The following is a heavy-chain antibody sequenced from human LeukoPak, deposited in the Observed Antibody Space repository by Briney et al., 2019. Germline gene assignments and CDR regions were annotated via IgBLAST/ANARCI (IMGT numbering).Heavy chain of an antibody. CDR1: GFTFSSYW. J-gene: IGHJ6*03. CDR2: IKQDGSEK. D-gene: IGHD1-7*01. V-gene: IGHV3-7*01. CDR3: ARDREELRSIWGADHYYYYMDV. Sequence: GGSPRLSCAASGFTFSSYWMSWVRQAPGKGLEWVANIKQDGSEKYYVDSVKGRFTISRDNAKNSLYLQMNSLRAEDTAVYYCARDREELRSIWGADHYYYYMDVWGKGTTVTVSS.